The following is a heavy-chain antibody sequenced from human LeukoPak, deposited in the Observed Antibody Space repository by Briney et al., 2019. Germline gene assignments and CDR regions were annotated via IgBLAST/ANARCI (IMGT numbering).Heavy chain of an antibody. V-gene: IGHV3-74*01. D-gene: IGHD3-10*01. Sequence: GGSLRLSCAASGLTFSTYWMHWVRQAPGKGLVWVSRINTDGSTTSYADSVKGRFTISRDNAKNTLYLQMNSLRAEDTAVYYCARVYGSESYYTLGYWGQGALVTVSS. CDR1: GLTFSTYW. CDR3: ARVYGSESYYTLGY. J-gene: IGHJ4*02. CDR2: INTDGSTT.